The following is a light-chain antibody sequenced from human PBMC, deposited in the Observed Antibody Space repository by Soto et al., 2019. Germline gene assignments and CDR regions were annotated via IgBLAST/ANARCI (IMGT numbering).Light chain of an antibody. Sequence: LITQSPSSLFGFVAARGTITCAASQDIGNFLAWYQQKPGKVNKLLIYAASTLQSGVPSRFSGSGSGTDFTLTISSLQPEDVATYYCQKCKVAPFTFGGGNKVDIK. CDR3: QKCKVAPFT. CDR2: AAS. V-gene: IGKV1-27*01. CDR1: QDIGNF. J-gene: IGKJ4*01.